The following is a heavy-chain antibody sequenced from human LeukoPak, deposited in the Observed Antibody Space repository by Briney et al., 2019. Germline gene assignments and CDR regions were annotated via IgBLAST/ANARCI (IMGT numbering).Heavy chain of an antibody. D-gene: IGHD1-26*01. CDR3: AKGGKWDVTPFDY. CDR2: ISGGGGST. J-gene: IGHJ4*02. V-gene: IGHV3-23*01. CDR1: GFTFSSYS. Sequence: QSGGSLRLSCAASGFTFSSYSMNWVRQAPGKGLEWVSTISGGGGSTYYADSVKGRFTISRGNSKNTLYLQVNSLRAEDTAVYYCAKGGKWDVTPFDYWGQGTLVTVSS.